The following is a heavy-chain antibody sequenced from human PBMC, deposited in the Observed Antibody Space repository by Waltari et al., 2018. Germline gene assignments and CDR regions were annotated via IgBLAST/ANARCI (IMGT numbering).Heavy chain of an antibody. D-gene: IGHD3-10*01. J-gene: IGHJ5*02. CDR1: GGSISSSSYY. Sequence: QLQLQESGPGLVKPSETLSLTCTVSGGSISSSSYYWGWIRQPPGKGLAWIGRIYYSGSTYYNPSLKRRVTISVDTSKNQFSLKLSSVTAADTAVYYCARQLAYYYGSGSLNWFDPWGQGTLVTVSS. V-gene: IGHV4-39*01. CDR3: ARQLAYYYGSGSLNWFDP. CDR2: IYYSGST.